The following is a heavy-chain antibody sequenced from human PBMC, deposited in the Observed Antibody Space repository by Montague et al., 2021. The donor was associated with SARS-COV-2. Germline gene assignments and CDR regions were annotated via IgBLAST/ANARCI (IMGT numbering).Heavy chain of an antibody. CDR1: GGSFSGYY. CDR3: AKGSHNYATHGLRTRWFDP. CDR2: VSHSGRT. D-gene: IGHD1-20*01. J-gene: IGHJ5*02. V-gene: IGHV4-34*01. Sequence: SETLSLTCAVSGGSFSGYYWSWIRQPPGRGLEWIGEVSHSGRTTYNPSLQSRVTMSVDTSKNQFSLRLSSVTAADTAVYYCAKGSHNYATHGLRTRWFDPWGQGTLVTVSS.